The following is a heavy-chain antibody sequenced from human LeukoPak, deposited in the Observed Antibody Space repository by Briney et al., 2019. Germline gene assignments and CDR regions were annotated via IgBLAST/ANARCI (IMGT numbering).Heavy chain of an antibody. V-gene: IGHV1-18*01. CDR1: GGTFSSYA. D-gene: IGHD2-2*01. CDR2: ISAYNGNT. J-gene: IGHJ5*02. Sequence: ASVKVSCKASGGTFSSYAISWVRQAPGQGLEWMGWISAYNGNTNYAQKFQGRVTMTTDTSTSTAYMELRSLRSDDTAMYYCARAPRGDVVVPDATCFDPWGQGTLVTVSS. CDR3: ARAPRGDVVVPDATCFDP.